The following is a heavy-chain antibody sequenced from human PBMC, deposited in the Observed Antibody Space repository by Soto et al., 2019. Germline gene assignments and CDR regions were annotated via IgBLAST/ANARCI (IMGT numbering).Heavy chain of an antibody. V-gene: IGHV3-15*01. CDR2: IKSKTDGGTT. D-gene: IGHD3-10*01. CDR3: KLRGSGRYTYAFDI. Sequence: GGSLRLSCAASGFTFSNAWMSWVRQAPGKGLEWVGRIKSKTDGGTTDYAAPVKGRFTISRDDSKNTLYLQMNSLKTEDTAVYYCKLRGSGRYTYAFDIWGQGTMVTVSS. J-gene: IGHJ3*02. CDR1: GFTFSNAW.